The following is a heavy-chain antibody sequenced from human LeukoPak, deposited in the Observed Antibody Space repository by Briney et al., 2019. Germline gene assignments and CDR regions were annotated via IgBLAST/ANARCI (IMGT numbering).Heavy chain of an antibody. CDR2: LTPAGTT. CDR1: GFSFANYA. J-gene: IGHJ4*02. CDR3: VKESPYPEGSTARIYYSDN. Sequence: GGSLRLSCAASGFSFANYAMSWVRQAPGKGPEWVSALTPAGTTFYADIVKGRFSVSRDNSKHTLSLQMNSLRAEDTAVYYCVKESPYPEGSTARIYYSDNSGQGTLVTVSS. D-gene: IGHD2-2*01. V-gene: IGHV3-23*01.